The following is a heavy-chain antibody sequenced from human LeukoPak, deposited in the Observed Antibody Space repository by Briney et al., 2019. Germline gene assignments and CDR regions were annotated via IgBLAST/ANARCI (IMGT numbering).Heavy chain of an antibody. CDR2: IYYSGST. V-gene: IGHV4-61*01. Sequence: PSETLSLTCTVSGGSIGSGSYYWSWIRQPPGKGLEWIGYIYYSGSTYYNPSLRSRLTMSVDTSKNQFSLNLRFVTAADTAVFYCARGFEYSTSSRLGYYYFYMDVWGIGTTVTVSS. CDR3: ARGFEYSTSSRLGYYYFYMDV. J-gene: IGHJ6*03. D-gene: IGHD6-6*01. CDR1: GGSIGSGSYY.